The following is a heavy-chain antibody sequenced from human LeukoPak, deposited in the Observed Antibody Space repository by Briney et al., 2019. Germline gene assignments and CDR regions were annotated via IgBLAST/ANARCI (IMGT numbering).Heavy chain of an antibody. V-gene: IGHV3-74*01. CDR3: VSFYETY. D-gene: IGHD2/OR15-2a*01. J-gene: IGHJ4*02. CDR2: INSDGRWT. CDR1: GNYW. Sequence: GGSLRLSCAASGNYWMHWVCQVPGKGLVWVSHINSDGRWTSYADSVKGRFTISKDNAKNTVYLQMNSLRVEDTAVYYCVSFYETYWGRGTLVTVSS.